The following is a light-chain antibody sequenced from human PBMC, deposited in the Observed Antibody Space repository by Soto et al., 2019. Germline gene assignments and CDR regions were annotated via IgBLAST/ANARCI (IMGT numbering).Light chain of an antibody. V-gene: IGKV3-20*01. CDR3: LQDGSSGT. CDR2: GAS. Sequence: EGVLTHSPSTLSLSTGERATLSCRASQRVSNNYLAWYQQKPGQAPRLLIYGASNRATGIPDRFSGSGSGTDFTLTISRLEPEGFAVYYWLQDGSSGTFGQGTKVDI. J-gene: IGKJ1*01. CDR1: QRVSNNY.